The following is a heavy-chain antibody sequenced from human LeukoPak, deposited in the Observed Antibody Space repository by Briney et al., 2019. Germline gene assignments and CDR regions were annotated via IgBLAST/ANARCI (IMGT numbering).Heavy chain of an antibody. V-gene: IGHV3-9*01. J-gene: IGHJ4*02. Sequence: PGGSLRLSCAASGFTFDDYAMHWVRQAPGKGLEWVSGISWNSGSIGYADSVKGRFTISRDNAKNSLYLQMNSLRAEDTALYYCAKDDGNGYTPGGYYFDYWGQGTLVTVSS. CDR2: ISWNSGSI. D-gene: IGHD5-12*01. CDR1: GFTFDDYA. CDR3: AKDDGNGYTPGGYYFDY.